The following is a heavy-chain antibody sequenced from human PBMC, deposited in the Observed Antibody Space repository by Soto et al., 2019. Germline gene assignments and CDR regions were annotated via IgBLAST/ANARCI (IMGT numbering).Heavy chain of an antibody. CDR2: ISSGGST. CDR1: AFTFSNFG. CDR3: AKENSGYEK. Sequence: GSLRLSCAASAFTFSNFGMSWVRQAPGKGLEWVSAISSGGSTFLADSVKGRFTISRDNSKNTLYLQMSSLRVEDTAVYYCAKENSGYEKWGQGTPVTVSS. J-gene: IGHJ4*02. D-gene: IGHD5-12*01. V-gene: IGHV3-23*01.